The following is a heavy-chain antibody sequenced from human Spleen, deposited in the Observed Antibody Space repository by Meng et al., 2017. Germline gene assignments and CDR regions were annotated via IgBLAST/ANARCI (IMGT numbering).Heavy chain of an antibody. CDR2: INPNSGGT. CDR3: ASYQHGVIY. J-gene: IGHJ4*02. V-gene: IGHV1-2*06. CDR1: GYTFTGYY. Sequence: ASVKVSCKASGYTFTGYYMHWVRQAPGQGLEWMGRINPNSGGTNYAQKFQGRVTMTRDTSISTAYMELNSLRAEDTAVYYCASYQHGVIYWGQGTLVTVSS. D-gene: IGHD2-2*01.